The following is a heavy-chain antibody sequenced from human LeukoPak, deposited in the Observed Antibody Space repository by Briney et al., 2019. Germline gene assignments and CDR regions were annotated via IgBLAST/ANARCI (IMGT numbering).Heavy chain of an antibody. Sequence: SETLSLTCTVSGYSISSGYYWGWIRQPPGKGLEWIGSIYHSGSTYYNPSLRSRVTISVDTSKNQFSLKLSSVTAADTAVYYCARDSRRDGYNPDYWGRGTLVTVSS. CDR1: GYSISSGYY. V-gene: IGHV4-38-2*02. CDR2: IYHSGST. CDR3: ARDSRRDGYNPDY. D-gene: IGHD5-24*01. J-gene: IGHJ4*02.